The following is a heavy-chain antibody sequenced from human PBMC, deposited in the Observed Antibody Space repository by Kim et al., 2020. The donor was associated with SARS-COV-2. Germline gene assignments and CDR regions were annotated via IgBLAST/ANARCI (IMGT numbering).Heavy chain of an antibody. J-gene: IGHJ4*02. V-gene: IGHV3-30*04. CDR2: ISTDGSRQ. CDR1: GFTFTSYA. CDR3: AREGPGDAWPGIDS. Sequence: GGSLRLSCAASGFTFTSYAMHWVRQAPGKGLDWVAVISTDGSRQHYADSVTGRFSISRDNSKNTVYLHMNSLRGDDTAVYYCAREGPGDAWPGIDSWGQGTLVTVSS.